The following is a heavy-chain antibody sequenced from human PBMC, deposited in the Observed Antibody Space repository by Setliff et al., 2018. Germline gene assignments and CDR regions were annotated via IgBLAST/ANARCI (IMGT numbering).Heavy chain of an antibody. CDR3: ARDIDTTSHYGMFDY. J-gene: IGHJ4*02. CDR2: MWSDGTKK. Sequence: GGSLRLSCAASGFLFSSYGIHWVRQTPGKGLEWVAVMWSDGTKKYYADSVKGRFTVSRDISRNTVFLDMNSLRAEDTAVYHCARDIDTTSHYGMFDYWGQGALVTVSS. D-gene: IGHD3-9*01. CDR1: GFLFSSYG. V-gene: IGHV3-33*01.